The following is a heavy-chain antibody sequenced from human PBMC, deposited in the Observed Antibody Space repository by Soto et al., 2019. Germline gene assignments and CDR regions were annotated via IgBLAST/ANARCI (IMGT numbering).Heavy chain of an antibody. Sequence: QVQLVESGGGVVQPGRSLRLSCAASGFAFHRYGIHWVRQAPGKGLGWVADIWYDGTTKYYADSVKGRFTVSRDDSENTVYLQMDSLRAGDTAVYYCARDGSGGDWRFFDYWGQGTLVTVSS. CDR3: ARDGSGGDWRFFDY. D-gene: IGHD3-10*01. J-gene: IGHJ4*02. CDR2: IWYDGTTK. CDR1: GFAFHRYG. V-gene: IGHV3-33*01.